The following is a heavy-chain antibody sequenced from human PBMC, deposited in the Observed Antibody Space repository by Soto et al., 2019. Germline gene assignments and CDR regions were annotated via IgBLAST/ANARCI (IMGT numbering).Heavy chain of an antibody. CDR1: GFTFSSYG. D-gene: IGHD6-6*01. CDR3: AKDSISSIAAT. CDR2: ISYDGSNK. Sequence: GGSLRLSCAASGFTFSSYGMHWVRQAPGKGLEWVAVISYDGSNKYYADSVKGRFTISRDNSKNTLYLQMNSLRAEDTAVYYCAKDSISSIAATWGQGTLVTVSS. J-gene: IGHJ4*02. V-gene: IGHV3-30*18.